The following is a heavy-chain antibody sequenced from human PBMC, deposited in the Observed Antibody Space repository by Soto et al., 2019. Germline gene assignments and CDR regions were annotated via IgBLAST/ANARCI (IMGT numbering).Heavy chain of an antibody. CDR1: GYTFSDYG. CDR3: AREPPETPPDY. Sequence: GASVKVSCKTSGYTFSDYGISWVRQAPGQGLEWVGWISAKNGNTNFAQKFRGRVTMITDTSTNTVYMELRNLRLDDTAVYYCAREPPETPPDYWGQGTLVTVSS. CDR2: ISAKNGNT. V-gene: IGHV1-18*01. J-gene: IGHJ4*02.